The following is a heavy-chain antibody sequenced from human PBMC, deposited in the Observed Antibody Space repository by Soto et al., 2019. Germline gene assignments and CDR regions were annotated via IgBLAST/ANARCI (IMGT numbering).Heavy chain of an antibody. D-gene: IGHD6-13*01. CDR3: ARVSGIAAATNLKYYYYYGMDV. V-gene: IGHV3-21*01. J-gene: IGHJ6*02. Sequence: PGGSLRLSCAASGFTFSSYSMNWVRQAPGKGLEWVSSISSSSSYIYYADSVKGRFTISRDNAKNSLYLQMNSLRAEDTAVYYCARVSGIAAATNLKYYYYYGMDVWGQGTTVTVSS. CDR1: GFTFSSYS. CDR2: ISSSSSYI.